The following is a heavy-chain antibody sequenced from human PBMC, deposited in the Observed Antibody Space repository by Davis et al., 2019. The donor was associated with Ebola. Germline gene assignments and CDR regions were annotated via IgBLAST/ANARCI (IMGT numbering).Heavy chain of an antibody. D-gene: IGHD1-26*01. Sequence: AASVKVSCKASGGTFSSYAISWVRQAPGQGLEWMGRIIPILGIANYAQKFQGRVTITADKSTSTAYMELSSLRSEDTAVYYCAREKIVGATPVAVGFDYRGQGTLVTVSS. CDR3: AREKIVGATPVAVGFDY. CDR2: IIPILGIA. J-gene: IGHJ4*02. V-gene: IGHV1-69*04. CDR1: GGTFSSYA.